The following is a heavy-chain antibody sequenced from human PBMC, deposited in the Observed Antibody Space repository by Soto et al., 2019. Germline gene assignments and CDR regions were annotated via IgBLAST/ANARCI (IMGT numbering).Heavy chain of an antibody. CDR2: ISSSSSYI. J-gene: IGHJ5*02. CDR3: ARRVRSIAARGWFVP. CDR1: GFTFSSYS. V-gene: IGHV3-21*01. D-gene: IGHD6-6*01. Sequence: EVQLVESGGGLVKPGGSLRLSCAASGFTFSSYSMNWVRQAPGKGLEWVSSISSSSSYIYYADSVKGRFTISRDNAKNSLYLQMNSLRVEDTVVYYCARRVRSIAARGWFVPWGQGTLVTVSS.